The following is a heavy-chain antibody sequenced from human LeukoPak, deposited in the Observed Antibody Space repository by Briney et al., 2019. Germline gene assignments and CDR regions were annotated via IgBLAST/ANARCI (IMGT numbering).Heavy chain of an antibody. J-gene: IGHJ3*02. CDR3: AKCFYDFWSGYCDAFDI. CDR1: GFTFSSYA. D-gene: IGHD3-3*01. V-gene: IGHV3-23*01. Sequence: GGSLRLSCAASGFTFSSYAMSWVRQAPGKGLEWVSAISGSGGSTYYADSVKGRFTISRDNSKNTLYLQMNSLRAEDTAVYYRAKCFYDFWSGYCDAFDIWGQGTMVTVSS. CDR2: ISGSGGST.